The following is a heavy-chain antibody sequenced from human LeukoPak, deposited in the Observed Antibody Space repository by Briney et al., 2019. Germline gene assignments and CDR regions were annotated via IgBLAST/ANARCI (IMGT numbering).Heavy chain of an antibody. CDR2: IFYSGST. Sequence: SETLSLTCTVSDGSISSDYWSWIRQPPGKGLEWIGYIFYSGSTNYSPALRSRVSISVDTSKTQFSLKLSSVTAADTAVYFCARARVTGTPNAFDIWGQGTMVTVSS. D-gene: IGHD1-7*01. J-gene: IGHJ3*02. CDR1: DGSISSDY. V-gene: IGHV4-59*01. CDR3: ARARVTGTPNAFDI.